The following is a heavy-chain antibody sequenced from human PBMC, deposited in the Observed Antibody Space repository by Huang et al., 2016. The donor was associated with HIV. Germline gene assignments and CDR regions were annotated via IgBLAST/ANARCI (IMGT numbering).Heavy chain of an antibody. CDR3: AMKWVWGDAFDI. D-gene: IGHD3-16*01. CDR2: ISYDGSNE. J-gene: IGHJ3*02. CDR1: GFTFSSYG. Sequence: QVQLVESGGGVVQPGRSLRLSCAASGFTFSSYGIHWVRQAPGKGLEWGALISYDGSNEYFADSVKGRFTISRDNSKNTLYLQMNSLRPDDTALYYCAMKWVWGDAFDIWGQGTMVTVSS. V-gene: IGHV3-30*03.